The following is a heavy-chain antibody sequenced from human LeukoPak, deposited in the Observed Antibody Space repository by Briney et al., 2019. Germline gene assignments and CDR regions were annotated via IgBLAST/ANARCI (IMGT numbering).Heavy chain of an antibody. CDR3: ARAEVRSSSLGFDY. J-gene: IGHJ4*02. D-gene: IGHD6-6*01. Sequence: SETLSLTCDVYGGSFSGYHWSWIRQPPGKGLEWIGEINHSGSTKYNPSLNNRVTISVDTSKNQFSLKVSSVTAADTAVYYCARAEVRSSSLGFDYWGQGTLVTVSS. V-gene: IGHV4-34*01. CDR1: GGSFSGYH. CDR2: INHSGST.